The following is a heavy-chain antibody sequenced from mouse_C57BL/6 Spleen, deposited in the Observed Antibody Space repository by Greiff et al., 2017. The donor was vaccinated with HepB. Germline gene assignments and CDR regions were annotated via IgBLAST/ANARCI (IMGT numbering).Heavy chain of an antibody. CDR1: GFTFSSYG. CDR3: ARHVSPYDYNAMDY. V-gene: IGHV5-6*01. CDR2: ISSGGSYT. D-gene: IGHD6-2*01. Sequence: EVHLVESGGDLVKPGGSLKLSCAASGFTFSSYGMSWVRQTPDKRLEWVATISSGGSYTYYPDSVKGRFTISRDNAKNTLYLQMSSLKSEDTAMYYCARHVSPYDYNAMDYWGQGTSVTVSS. J-gene: IGHJ4*01.